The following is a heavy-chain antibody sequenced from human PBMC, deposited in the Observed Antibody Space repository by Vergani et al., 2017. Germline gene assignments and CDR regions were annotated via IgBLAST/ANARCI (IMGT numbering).Heavy chain of an antibody. V-gene: IGHV1-46*03. CDR2: IYPSGGT. CDR1: GFTFTSYD. D-gene: IGHD2-15*01. Sequence: QVQLVESGGGVVQPGRSLRLSCAASGFTFTSYDMHWVRQAPGQGLEWMGKIYPSGGTNYAQKFQGRVTMTKDTSTSTVDMELSSLRSEDTAMYYCARDGSGGSPFAMDVWGQGTTVTVSS. J-gene: IGHJ6*02. CDR3: ARDGSGGSPFAMDV.